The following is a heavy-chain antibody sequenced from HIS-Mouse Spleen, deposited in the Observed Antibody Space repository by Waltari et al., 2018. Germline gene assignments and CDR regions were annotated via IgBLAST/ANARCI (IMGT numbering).Heavy chain of an antibody. D-gene: IGHD3-3*01. CDR2: TYTSGRT. J-gene: IGHJ3*02. Sequence: QVQLQESGPGLVKPSETLSLTCTVSGGSISSYYWSWIRQPAGKGLEWIGRTYTSGRTHHIPSLKRRGTMSVDTSKNQFSLKLSSVTAADTAVYYCARDFHDFWSGYYGGDKKHDAFDIWGQGTMVTVSS. CDR1: GGSISSYY. CDR3: ARDFHDFWSGYYGGDKKHDAFDI. V-gene: IGHV4-4*07.